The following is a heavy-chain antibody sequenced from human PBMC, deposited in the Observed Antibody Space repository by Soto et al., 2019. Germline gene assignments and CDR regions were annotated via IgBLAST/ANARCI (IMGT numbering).Heavy chain of an antibody. J-gene: IGHJ4*02. V-gene: IGHV3-48*02. D-gene: IGHD2-15*01. CDR2: ISSSSTI. CDR3: ARDAPRCSGGTCLDY. CDR1: GFTFSSFS. Sequence: GSLRLSCAASGFTFSSFSMHWVRQAPGKGLEWVSYISSSSTIYYADSVRGRFTISRDNAKNSLYLQMNSLRDEDTAVFYCARDAPRCSGGTCLDYWGQGTLDTVSS.